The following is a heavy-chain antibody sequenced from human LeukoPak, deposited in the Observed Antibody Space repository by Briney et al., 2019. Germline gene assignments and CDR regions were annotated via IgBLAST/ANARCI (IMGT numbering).Heavy chain of an antibody. CDR3: AKAPHYDDILTGYDY. V-gene: IGHV3-23*01. D-gene: IGHD3-9*01. Sequence: GGSLRLSCAASGFTFSSYAMSWVRQAPGKGLEWVSAISGSGGSTYYADSVKGRFTISRDNSNNTLYLQMNSLRAEDTAVYYCAKAPHYDDILTGYDYWGQGTLVTVSS. CDR2: ISGSGGST. J-gene: IGHJ4*02. CDR1: GFTFSSYA.